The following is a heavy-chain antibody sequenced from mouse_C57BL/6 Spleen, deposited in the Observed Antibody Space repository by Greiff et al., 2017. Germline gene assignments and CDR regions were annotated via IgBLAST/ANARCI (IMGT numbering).Heavy chain of an antibody. CDR2: ISSGSSTI. CDR3: AGGLGWYFDV. CDR1: GFTFSDYG. Sequence: DVMLVESGGGLVKPGGSLKLSCAASGFTFSDYGMHWVRQAPEKGLEWVAYISSGSSTIYYADTVKGRVTISRDNAKNTLFLQMTSLRSEDTAMYYCAGGLGWYFDVWGTGTTVTVSS. V-gene: IGHV5-17*01. J-gene: IGHJ1*03.